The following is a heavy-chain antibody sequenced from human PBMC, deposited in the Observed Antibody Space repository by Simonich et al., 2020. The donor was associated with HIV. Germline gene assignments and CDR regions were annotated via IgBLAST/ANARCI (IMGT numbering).Heavy chain of an antibody. D-gene: IGHD2-2*01. CDR2: ISSSSSYI. J-gene: IGHJ4*02. CDR1: GFTFSSYS. V-gene: IGHV3-21*01. Sequence: EVQLVESGGGLVKPGGSLRLSCAASGFTFSSYSMNWVRQAPGKGLEWVSSISSSSSYIYYADSGKGRFTISRDNAKNSLYLKMNSRRAEDTAVYYCARDGRKGSSTSCSDYWGQGTLVTVSS. CDR3: ARDGRKGSSTSCSDY.